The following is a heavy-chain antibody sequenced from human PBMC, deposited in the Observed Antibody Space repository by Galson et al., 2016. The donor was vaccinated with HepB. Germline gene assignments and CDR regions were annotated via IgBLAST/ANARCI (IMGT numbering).Heavy chain of an antibody. CDR3: AKRHEYCPPVGCSVDY. J-gene: IGHJ4*02. V-gene: IGHV3-30*18. CDR2: DSVHGGRK. CDR1: GFTFNKYG. Sequence: SLRLSCAASGFTFNKYGMHWVRQAPGKGLEWVAADSVHGGRKCYADAVKGRFTISRDSANNMLFLQMTSLRADDTAVYYCAKRHEYCPPVGCSVDYWGQGTLVSVSS. D-gene: IGHD3-10*02.